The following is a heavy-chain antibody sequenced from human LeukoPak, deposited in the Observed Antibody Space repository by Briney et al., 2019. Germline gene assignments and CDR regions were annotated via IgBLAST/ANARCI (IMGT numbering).Heavy chain of an antibody. CDR2: INPNSGGT. CDR3: ARDPIADSSSWYVGNWFDP. Sequence: ASVKVSCTASGYTFTGYYMHWVRQAPGPGLESMGWINPNSGGTNYAQKFQGRVTMTRDTSISTAYMELSRLRSDDTAVYYCARDPIADSSSWYVGNWFDPWGQGTLVTVSS. CDR1: GYTFTGYY. D-gene: IGHD6-13*01. J-gene: IGHJ5*02. V-gene: IGHV1-2*02.